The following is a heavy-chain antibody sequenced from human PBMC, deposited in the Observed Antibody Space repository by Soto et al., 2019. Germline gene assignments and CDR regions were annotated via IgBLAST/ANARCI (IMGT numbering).Heavy chain of an antibody. CDR3: AKDLRGSGWYECVDY. CDR2: ISYDGSNK. J-gene: IGHJ4*02. V-gene: IGHV3-30*18. D-gene: IGHD6-19*01. Sequence: PGGSLRLSCAASGFALSSYGMHWVRQAPGKGLEWVAVISYDGSNKYYADSVKGRFTISRDNSKNTLYLQMNSLRAEDTAVYYCAKDLRGSGWYECVDYWGQGTLVTVSS. CDR1: GFALSSYG.